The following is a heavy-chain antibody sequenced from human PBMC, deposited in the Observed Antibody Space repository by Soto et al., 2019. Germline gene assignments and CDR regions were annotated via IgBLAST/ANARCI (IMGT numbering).Heavy chain of an antibody. J-gene: IGHJ6*02. D-gene: IGHD4-4*01. CDR2: IYYSGST. V-gene: IGHV4-59*01. CDR1: GGSISSYY. CDR3: ARDRDPDSYGMDV. Sequence: ETLSLTCTVSGGSISSYYWSWIRQPPGKGLEWIGYIYYSGSTNYNPSLKSRVTISVDTSKNQFSLKLSSVTAADTAVYYCARDRDPDSYGMDVWGQGTTVTVSS.